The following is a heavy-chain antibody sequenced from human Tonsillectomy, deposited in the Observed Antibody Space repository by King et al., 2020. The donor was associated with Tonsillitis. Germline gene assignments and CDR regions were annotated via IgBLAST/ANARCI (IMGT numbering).Heavy chain of an antibody. Sequence: QLVQSGAEVKNPGASVKVSCKASGYTFTSHAMHWVRQAPGRRLEWMGWINAGNGNTKYSQKFQDRVTITSVTSASTAYMELSSLRSEDTTVYYCARGSSGWPYYFDYWGQGTLVTVSS. J-gene: IGHJ4*02. CDR2: INAGNGNT. CDR3: ARGSSGWPYYFDY. D-gene: IGHD6-19*01. V-gene: IGHV1-3*01. CDR1: GYTFTSHA.